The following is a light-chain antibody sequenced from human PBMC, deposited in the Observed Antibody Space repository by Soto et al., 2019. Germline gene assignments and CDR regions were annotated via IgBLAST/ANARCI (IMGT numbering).Light chain of an antibody. J-gene: IGKJ1*01. V-gene: IGKV3-20*01. CDR3: QQYGSSRWT. CDR2: GAS. Sequence: EIVLTQSPATLSLSPWERATLSCRASQNIGGTLAWYQQKPGQAPRLLFYGASTRATGIPARFSGSGSGTDFTLTISRLEPEDFAVYYCQQYGSSRWTFGQGTKVDI. CDR1: QNIGGT.